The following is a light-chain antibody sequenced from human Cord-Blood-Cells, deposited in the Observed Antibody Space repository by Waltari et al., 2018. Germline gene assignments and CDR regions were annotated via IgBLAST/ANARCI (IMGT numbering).Light chain of an antibody. CDR3: QQYGSSPQGT. CDR2: GAS. CDR1: QSVSSSY. J-gene: IGKJ4*01. V-gene: IGKV3-20*01. Sequence: EIVLTQSPGTLSLSPGERATLSCRANQSVSSSYLAWYQQKPGQAPRLLIYGASSRATGIPDRFSGSGSGTEFTLTISRLEPEDFAVYYCQQYGSSPQGTFGGGTKVEIK.